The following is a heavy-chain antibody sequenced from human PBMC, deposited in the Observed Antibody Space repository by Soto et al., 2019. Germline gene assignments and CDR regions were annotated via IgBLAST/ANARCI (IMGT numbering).Heavy chain of an antibody. Sequence: SVKVSCKASGGTFSSYAISWVRQAPGQGLEWMGGIIPIFGTANYAQKFQGRVTITADESTSTAYMELSSLRSEDTAVYYCATGVVVVAATAFDIRGQGTMVTVSS. J-gene: IGHJ3*02. V-gene: IGHV1-69*13. CDR3: ATGVVVVAATAFDI. D-gene: IGHD2-15*01. CDR1: GGTFSSYA. CDR2: IIPIFGTA.